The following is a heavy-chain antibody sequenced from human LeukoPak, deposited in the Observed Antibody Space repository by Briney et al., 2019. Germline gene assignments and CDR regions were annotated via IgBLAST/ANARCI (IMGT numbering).Heavy chain of an antibody. D-gene: IGHD1-1*01. CDR3: ARGLERRLPYDY. CDR1: GYTFTSYA. Sequence: ASVKVSCKASGYTFTSYAMHWVRQAPGQRLERMGWINAGNGNTKYSQKFQGRVTITRDTSASTAYMELSSLRSEDTAVYYCARGLERRLPYDYWGQGTLVTVSS. V-gene: IGHV1-3*01. J-gene: IGHJ4*02. CDR2: INAGNGNT.